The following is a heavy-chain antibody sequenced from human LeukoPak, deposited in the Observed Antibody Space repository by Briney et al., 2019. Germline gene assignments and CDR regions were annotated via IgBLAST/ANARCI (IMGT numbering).Heavy chain of an antibody. CDR1: GYTFTTYD. Sequence: GASVRVSCTASGYTFTTYDINWVRQAPGQRLEWMGWINAGNGNTKYSQKFQGRVTITRDTSASTAYMELSSLRSEDTAVYYCASSLYYYDSSGYTFDYWGQGTLVTVSS. CDR2: INAGNGNT. D-gene: IGHD3-22*01. V-gene: IGHV1-3*01. J-gene: IGHJ4*02. CDR3: ASSLYYYDSSGYTFDY.